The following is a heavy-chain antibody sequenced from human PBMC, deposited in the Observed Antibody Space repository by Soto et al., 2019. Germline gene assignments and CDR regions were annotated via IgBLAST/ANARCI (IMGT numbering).Heavy chain of an antibody. J-gene: IGHJ4*02. CDR2: ISSSSSLI. CDR3: ATRSNTFDK. V-gene: IGHV3-48*02. CDR1: GFTFTRYS. D-gene: IGHD5-18*01. Sequence: LRLSCAASGFTFTRYSMNWVRQAPGKGLEWVSYISSSSSLIYYADSVKGRFTVSRDNAKNSLYLQMNSLRDEDTAVYYCATRSNTFDKWGQGTLVTVSS.